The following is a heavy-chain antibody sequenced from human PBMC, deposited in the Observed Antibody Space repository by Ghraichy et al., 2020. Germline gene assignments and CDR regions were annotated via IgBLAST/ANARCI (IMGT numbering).Heavy chain of an antibody. J-gene: IGHJ3*02. CDR1: GFTFSSYW. CDR3: ASPYIVVVPWAFDI. CDR2: IKQDGSEK. D-gene: IGHD2-2*01. V-gene: IGHV3-7*01. Sequence: GGSLRLSCAASGFTFSSYWMSWVRQAPGKGLEWVANIKQDGSEKYYVDSVKGRFTISRDNAKNSLYLQMNSLRAEDTAVYYCASPYIVVVPWAFDIWGQGTMVTVSS.